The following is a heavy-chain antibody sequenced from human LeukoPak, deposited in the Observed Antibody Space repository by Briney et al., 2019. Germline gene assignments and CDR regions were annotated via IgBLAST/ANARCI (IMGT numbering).Heavy chain of an antibody. CDR3: AREVAAARGSFDY. J-gene: IGHJ4*02. V-gene: IGHV4-34*01. CDR1: GGSFSGYY. Sequence: MPSETLSLTCAVYGGSFSGYYWSWIRQPPGKGLEWIGEINHRGSTNYNPSLKSRVTISVDTSKNQFSLKLSSVTAADTAVYYCAREVAAARGSFDYWGQGTLVTDSS. CDR2: INHRGST. D-gene: IGHD6-13*01.